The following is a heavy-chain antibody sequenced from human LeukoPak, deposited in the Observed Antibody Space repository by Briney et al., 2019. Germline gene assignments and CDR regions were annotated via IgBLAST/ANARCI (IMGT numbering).Heavy chain of an antibody. D-gene: IGHD3-10*01. J-gene: IGHJ5*02. CDR1: GFTFGSYA. Sequence: PGGSLRLSCAASGFTFGSYAMSWVRQAPGKGLEWVSLISGSGGVTYYADSVKGRFTISRDNSKNTLYLQMNSLRAEDTATYYCAKEWDGSGTRLGWFDPWGQGTLVTVSS. CDR2: ISGSGGVT. CDR3: AKEWDGSGTRLGWFDP. V-gene: IGHV3-23*01.